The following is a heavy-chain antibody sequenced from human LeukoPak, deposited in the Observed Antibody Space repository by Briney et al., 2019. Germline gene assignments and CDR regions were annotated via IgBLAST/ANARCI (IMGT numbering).Heavy chain of an antibody. CDR3: VRNFDSYNAFDI. Sequence: SETLSLTCTVSGGSITSYYWSWIRQPPGKGLEWLGYIYYIGSTNYNPSLKSRVTISVDTSKNQFSLKLSSVTAADTAVYYCVRNFDSYNAFDIWGQGTMVTVSS. D-gene: IGHD3-22*01. CDR1: GGSITSYY. V-gene: IGHV4-59*01. CDR2: IYYIGST. J-gene: IGHJ3*02.